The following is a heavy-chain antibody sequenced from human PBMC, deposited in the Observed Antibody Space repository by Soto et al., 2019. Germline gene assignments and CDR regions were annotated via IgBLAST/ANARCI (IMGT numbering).Heavy chain of an antibody. J-gene: IGHJ5*02. CDR1: GYTFTNYG. D-gene: IGHD3-16*02. CDR3: AREEYRQLDH. V-gene: IGHV1-18*04. CDR2: ISTNSGHT. Sequence: QVPLVQSGAEVKKPGASVKVSCKASGYTFTNYGISWVRQAPGQGLEWMGWISTNSGHTDYAQNLQGRVTMTTDTSATTAYMELRSLRSDDTAVYYCAREEYRQLDHWGQGTLVTVSS.